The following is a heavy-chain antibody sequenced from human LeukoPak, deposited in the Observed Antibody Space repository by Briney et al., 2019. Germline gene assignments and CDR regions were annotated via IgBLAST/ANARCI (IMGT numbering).Heavy chain of an antibody. CDR1: GGSFSGYY. D-gene: IGHD5-12*01. CDR3: ATSSGYGAFDI. Sequence: KASETLSLTCAVYGGSFSGYYWSWIRQPPGKGLEWIGEINHSGSTNYNPSLKSRVTISVDTSKNQFSLKLSSVTAADTAVYYCATSSGYGAFDIWGQGTMVTVSS. CDR2: INHSGST. J-gene: IGHJ3*02. V-gene: IGHV4-34*01.